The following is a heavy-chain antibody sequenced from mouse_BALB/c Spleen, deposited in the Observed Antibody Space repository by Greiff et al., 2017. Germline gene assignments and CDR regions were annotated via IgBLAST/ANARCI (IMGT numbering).Heavy chain of an antibody. CDR1: GFNIKDTY. Sequence: VKLQQSGAELVKPGASVKLSCTASGFNIKDTYMHWVKQRPEQGLEWIGRIDPANGNTKYDPKFQGKATITADTSSNTAYLQLSSLTSEDTAVYYCARRHYGSSYGYFDVWGAGTTVTVSS. CDR2: IDPANGNT. V-gene: IGHV14-3*02. D-gene: IGHD1-1*01. CDR3: ARRHYGSSYGYFDV. J-gene: IGHJ1*01.